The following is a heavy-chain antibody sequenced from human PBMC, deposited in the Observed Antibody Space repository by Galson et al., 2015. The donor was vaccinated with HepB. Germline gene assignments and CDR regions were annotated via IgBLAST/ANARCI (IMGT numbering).Heavy chain of an antibody. Sequence: SLRLSCAASGFTFNSYAMSWVRQAPGTGLEWVSAISGSGGSTYYADSVKGRFTISRDNSKNTLYLQMNSLRAEDTAVYYCAPDHPGRHIVVVMKHPEDAFDIWGQGTMVTVSS. CDR1: GFTFNSYA. CDR2: ISGSGGST. CDR3: APDHPGRHIVVVMKHPEDAFDI. V-gene: IGHV3-23*01. D-gene: IGHD3-22*01. J-gene: IGHJ3*02.